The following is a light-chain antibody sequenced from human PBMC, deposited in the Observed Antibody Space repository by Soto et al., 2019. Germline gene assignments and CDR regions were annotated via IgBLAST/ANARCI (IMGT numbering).Light chain of an antibody. CDR3: QSYDISLTASV. CDR2: ANN. CDR1: NSSIGAGYA. V-gene: IGLV1-40*01. J-gene: IGLJ2*01. Sequence: QPVLTQPPSVSGAPGQRVTISCTGSNSSIGAGYAVHWYQHLPGTAPKLLIYANNIRPSGVPDRLSGSKSGTSASLAITGLQAEDEADYYCQSYDISLTASVFGGGTKLTVL.